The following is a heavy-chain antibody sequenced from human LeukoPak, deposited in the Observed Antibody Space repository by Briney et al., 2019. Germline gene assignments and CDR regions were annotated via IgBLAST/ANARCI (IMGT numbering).Heavy chain of an antibody. CDR3: ARDMLSNGLFDY. CDR1: GYTFTSYG. V-gene: IGHV1-18*01. J-gene: IGHJ4*02. CDR2: ISAYNGNT. D-gene: IGHD3-10*02. Sequence: ASVKVSCKSAGYTFTSYGISWVRQAPGQGLERVGWISAYNGNTNYAQKLQGRVIMTTDTSTSTAYMELRSLRSDDTAVYYCARDMLSNGLFDYWGQGTLVTVSS.